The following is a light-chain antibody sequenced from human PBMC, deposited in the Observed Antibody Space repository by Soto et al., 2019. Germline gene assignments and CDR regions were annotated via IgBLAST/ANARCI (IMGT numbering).Light chain of an antibody. V-gene: IGKV1-39*01. CDR2: GAS. Sequence: DIQMTQSPSSLSASVGDRVAITCRASQNIGNYLSWYAQKPGKAPKLLIYGASSLQSGVPSRFSGSGSGTHFTLTISSLQPEDFATYYCQQSDSIPFTFGQATKLEMK. J-gene: IGKJ2*01. CDR3: QQSDSIPFT. CDR1: QNIGNY.